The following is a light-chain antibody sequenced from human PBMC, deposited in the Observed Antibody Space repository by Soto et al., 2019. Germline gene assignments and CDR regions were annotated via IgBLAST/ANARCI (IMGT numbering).Light chain of an antibody. V-gene: IGKV1-33*01. Sequence: DIQMTHSPSSLSASVGDRVTITCQASQDISNYLNWYQQKPGKAPKLMIYAASSRATGIPDRFSGGGSGTDFTLTISRLEPEDFAVYYCQQFSSYPLTLGGGTKVDI. J-gene: IGKJ4*01. CDR1: QDISNY. CDR2: AAS. CDR3: QQFSSYPLT.